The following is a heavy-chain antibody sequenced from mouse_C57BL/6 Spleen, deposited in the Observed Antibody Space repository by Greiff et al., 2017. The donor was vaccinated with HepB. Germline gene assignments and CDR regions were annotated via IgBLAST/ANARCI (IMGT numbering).Heavy chain of an antibody. CDR1: GYTFTSYW. D-gene: IGHD1-1*01. CDR3: AKRDYYGSSYGGIFDY. J-gene: IGHJ2*01. V-gene: IGHV1-55*01. Sequence: QVQLQQPGAELVKPGASVKMSCKASGYTFTSYWITWVKQRPGQGLEWIGDIYPGSGSTNYNEKFKSKATLTVDTSSSTAYMQLSSLTSEDSAVYYCAKRDYYGSSYGGIFDYWGQGTTLTVSS. CDR2: IYPGSGST.